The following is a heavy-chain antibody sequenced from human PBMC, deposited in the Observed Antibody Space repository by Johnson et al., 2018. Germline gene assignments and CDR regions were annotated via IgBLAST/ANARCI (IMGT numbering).Heavy chain of an antibody. D-gene: IGHD6-13*01. CDR2: IHYSGST. CDR1: GVSISSYY. J-gene: IGHJ3*02. CDR3: ARDFPYTNSFGAFDI. V-gene: IGHV4-59*01. Sequence: QVQLQESGPGLVKPSETLSLICAVSGVSISSYYWSWIRQPPGKGLEWIGYIHYSGSTNYNPSLKSRVTISVDTSRNQFSLKLSSVTAADTAVYCCARDFPYTNSFGAFDIWGQGTMVTVSS.